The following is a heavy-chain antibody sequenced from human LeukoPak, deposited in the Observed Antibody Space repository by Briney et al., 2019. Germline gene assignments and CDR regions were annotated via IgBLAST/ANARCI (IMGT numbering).Heavy chain of an antibody. V-gene: IGHV3-33*08. CDR1: GFTFSNYG. CDR3: ARDGPTYRDGMDV. Sequence: PGGSLRLSCAASGFTFSNYGMHWVRQAPGKGLEWVAFIWYDGSNKYYADSVKGRFTISRDNSKNTLYLQINSLRAEDTAVYYCARDGPTYRDGMDVWGQGTTVTVSS. D-gene: IGHD1-1*01. CDR2: IWYDGSNK. J-gene: IGHJ6*02.